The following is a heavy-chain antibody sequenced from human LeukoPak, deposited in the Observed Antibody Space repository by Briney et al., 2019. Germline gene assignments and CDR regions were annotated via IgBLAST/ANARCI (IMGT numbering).Heavy chain of an antibody. CDR3: ARSQQPVNFDY. CDR1: DDFARSDNYY. J-gene: IGHJ4*02. Sequence: SETLSLTCTISDDFARSDNYYGGWVRQPPGKGLEWIGNIYYSGSTYYSPSLKSRVTMSVDTSKNQFSLKLSSVTAADTAVYYCARSQQPVNFDYWGQGTLVTVSS. V-gene: IGHV4-39*07. CDR2: IYYSGST. D-gene: IGHD6-13*01.